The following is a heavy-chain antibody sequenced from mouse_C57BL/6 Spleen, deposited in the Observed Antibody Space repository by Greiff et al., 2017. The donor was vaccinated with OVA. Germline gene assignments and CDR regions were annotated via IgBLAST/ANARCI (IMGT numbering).Heavy chain of an antibody. D-gene: IGHD1-1*01. J-gene: IGHJ2*01. CDR2: IYPRSGNT. CDR3: ARESYVGSSARYFDY. V-gene: IGHV1-81*01. Sequence: QVQLQQSGAELARPGASVKLSCKASGYTFTSYGISWVKQRTGQGLEWIGEIYPRSGNTYYNEKFKGKATLTADKSSSTAYMELRSLTSEDSAVYFSARESYVGSSARYFDYAGQGTPLTVSS. CDR1: GYTFTSYG.